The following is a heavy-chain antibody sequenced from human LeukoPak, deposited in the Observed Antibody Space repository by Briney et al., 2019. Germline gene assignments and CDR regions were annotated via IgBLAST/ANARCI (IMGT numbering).Heavy chain of an antibody. J-gene: IGHJ4*02. D-gene: IGHD2-2*01. Sequence: GASVKVSCKVSGYTLTELSMHWVRQAPGKVLEWMGGFDPEDGETIYAQKFQGRVTMTEDTSTDTAYMELSSLRSEDTAVYYCATELGYCSSTSCPLGYWGQGTLVTVSS. CDR3: ATELGYCSSTSCPLGY. V-gene: IGHV1-24*01. CDR2: FDPEDGET. CDR1: GYTLTELS.